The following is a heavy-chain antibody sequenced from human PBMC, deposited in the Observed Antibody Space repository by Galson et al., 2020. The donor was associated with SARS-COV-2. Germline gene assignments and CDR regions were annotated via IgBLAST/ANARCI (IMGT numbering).Heavy chain of an antibody. V-gene: IGHV4-34*01. Sequence: SETLSLTCAVYGGSFSGYYWSWIRQPPGKGLEWIGEINHSGSTNYNPSLKSRVTISVDTSKNQFSLKLSSVTAADTAVYYCARGSVRYCSGGSCHRGLDYWGQGTLVTVSS. CDR3: ARGSVRYCSGGSCHRGLDY. CDR2: INHSGST. CDR1: GGSFSGYY. D-gene: IGHD2-15*01. J-gene: IGHJ4*02.